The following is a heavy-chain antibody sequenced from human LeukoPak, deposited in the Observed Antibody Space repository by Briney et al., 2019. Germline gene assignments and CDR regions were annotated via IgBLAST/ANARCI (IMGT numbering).Heavy chain of an antibody. D-gene: IGHD1-1*01. CDR1: GFTFSSYG. Sequence: GGSLRLSCAASGFTFSSYGMSWARQAPGKGLEWVSAISGSGGSTYYADSVRGRFTISTDNSKNTLYLQMNSLRAEDTALYYCAKGLERESRLDSWGQGTLVTVSS. CDR3: AKGLERESRLDS. CDR2: ISGSGGST. V-gene: IGHV3-23*01. J-gene: IGHJ4*02.